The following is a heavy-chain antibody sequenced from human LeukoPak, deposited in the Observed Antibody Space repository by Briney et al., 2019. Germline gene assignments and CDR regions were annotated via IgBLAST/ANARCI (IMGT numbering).Heavy chain of an antibody. D-gene: IGHD6-19*01. CDR1: GFTFSDCA. CDR3: ARDQVAVAGTAYFQH. CDR2: ISYDGSNK. J-gene: IGHJ1*01. V-gene: IGHV3-30-3*01. Sequence: QPGRSLRLSCAASGFTFSDCAMHWVRQAPGKGLEWVAVISYDGSNKYYADSVKGRFTISRDSSKNTLYLQMNSLRAEDTAVYYCARDQVAVAGTAYFQHWGQGTLVTVSS.